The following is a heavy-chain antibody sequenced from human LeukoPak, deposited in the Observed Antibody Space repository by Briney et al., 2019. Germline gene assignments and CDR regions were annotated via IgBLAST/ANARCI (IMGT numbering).Heavy chain of an antibody. V-gene: IGHV3-23*01. CDR3: AKDLGDYDTSGCLDY. J-gene: IGHJ4*02. CDR2: IGGGGGST. Sequence: GGSLRLSCAASGFTFRTYAMSWVRQAPGKGLDWVPGIGGGGGSTYYADSVKGRFTISRDNSKNTVYLLMNSLRAEDTAVYYCAKDLGDYDTSGCLDYWGQGTLVTVSS. D-gene: IGHD3-22*01. CDR1: GFTFRTYA.